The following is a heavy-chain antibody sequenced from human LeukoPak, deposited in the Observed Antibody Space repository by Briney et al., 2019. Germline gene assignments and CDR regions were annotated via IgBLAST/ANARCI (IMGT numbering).Heavy chain of an antibody. CDR1: GFTLSSYF. J-gene: IGHJ4*02. D-gene: IGHD2-15*01. CDR3: ARYCSGVACYRGLDY. CDR2: VSNDGSNK. V-gene: IGHV3-30-3*01. Sequence: GGALRLSCAASGFTLSSYFMEWVRQAPGKGLEWVAIVSNDGSNKYYADSVKGRFTISRDNSNNTLYLQMDSLRPEDTAVYYCARYCSGVACYRGLDYWGQGTLVTVSS.